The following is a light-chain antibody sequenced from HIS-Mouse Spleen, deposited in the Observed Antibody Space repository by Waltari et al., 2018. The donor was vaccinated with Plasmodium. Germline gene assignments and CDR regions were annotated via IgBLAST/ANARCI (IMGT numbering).Light chain of an antibody. CDR3: QQYNNWPIT. J-gene: IGKJ5*01. V-gene: IGKV3D-15*03. Sequence: EIVMTQSPATLSVSPGERATLSCRASQSVSSNLAWYQQKPGQAPRLLIYGASIRATGIPARFSGSGSGTEFTLTISILQSEDFAVYYYQQYNNWPITFGQGTRLEIK. CDR1: QSVSSN. CDR2: GAS.